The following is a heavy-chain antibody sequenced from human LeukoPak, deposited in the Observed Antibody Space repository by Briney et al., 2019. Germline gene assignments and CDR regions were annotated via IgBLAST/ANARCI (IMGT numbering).Heavy chain of an antibody. CDR1: GGSFSGSY. J-gene: IGHJ4*02. CDR3: ATYLITGNGGPFDY. Sequence: SETLSLTCAVYGGSFSGSYWSWIRQPPGKGLEWIGEINHSGSTNYNPSLKSRVTISVDTSKNQFSLKLSSVTAADTAVYYCATYLITGNGGPFDYWGQGTLVTVSS. V-gene: IGHV4-34*01. D-gene: IGHD1-20*01. CDR2: INHSGST.